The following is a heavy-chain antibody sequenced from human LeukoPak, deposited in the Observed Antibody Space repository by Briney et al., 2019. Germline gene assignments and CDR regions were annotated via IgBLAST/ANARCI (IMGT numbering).Heavy chain of an antibody. J-gene: IGHJ4*02. CDR1: GFTFSSYA. CDR3: ARDPKAYCGGDCYSFPHY. CDR2: ISGSGGST. Sequence: GGSLRLSCAASGFTFSSYAMSWVRQAPGKGLEWVSAISGSGGSTYYADSVKGRFTISRENSKNTLYLQMNSLRGEDTAVYYCARDPKAYCGGDCYSFPHYWGQGALVTVSS. D-gene: IGHD2-21*02. V-gene: IGHV3-23*01.